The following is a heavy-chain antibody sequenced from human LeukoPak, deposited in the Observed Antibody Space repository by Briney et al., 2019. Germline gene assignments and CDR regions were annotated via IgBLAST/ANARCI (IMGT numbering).Heavy chain of an antibody. D-gene: IGHD6-19*01. CDR1: GGSISSISYY. CDR3: ARQAHYSSGWFDY. CDR2: IYYSGST. J-gene: IGHJ4*01. V-gene: IGHV4-39*01. Sequence: KPSETLSLTCTVSGGSISSISYYWGWIRQPPGKGLEWIGSIYYSGSTYYNPSLKSRVTISVDTSKNQVSLKLSSVTAADTAVYYCARQAHYSSGWFDYWGHGTLVTVSS.